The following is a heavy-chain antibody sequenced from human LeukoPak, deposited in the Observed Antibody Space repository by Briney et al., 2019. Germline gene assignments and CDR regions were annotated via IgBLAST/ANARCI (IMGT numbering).Heavy chain of an antibody. CDR1: GYSISSGYY. Sequence: SETLSLTCTVSGYSISSGYYWGWIRQPPGKGLEWIGSIYYSGSTYYNPSLKSRVTISVDASKNQFSLKLSSVTAADTAVYYCARSYGDYYYYYMDVWGKGTTVTISS. CDR2: IYYSGST. V-gene: IGHV4-38-2*02. CDR3: ARSYGDYYYYYMDV. D-gene: IGHD4-17*01. J-gene: IGHJ6*03.